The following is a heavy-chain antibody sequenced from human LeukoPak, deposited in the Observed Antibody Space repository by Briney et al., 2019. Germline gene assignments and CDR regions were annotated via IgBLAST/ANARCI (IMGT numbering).Heavy chain of an antibody. CDR1: GGSISSYY. Sequence: SETLSLTCTVSGGSISSYYWSWIRQPPGKGLEWIGYIYISGSTDYNPSLKSRVTISLDTSKNLFSLNLSSLTAADTAVYYCARHRGYERTGYYFLDAFDFWGQGTMVTVSS. D-gene: IGHD3-22*01. CDR3: ARHRGYERTGYYFLDAFDF. V-gene: IGHV4-4*09. CDR2: IYISGST. J-gene: IGHJ3*01.